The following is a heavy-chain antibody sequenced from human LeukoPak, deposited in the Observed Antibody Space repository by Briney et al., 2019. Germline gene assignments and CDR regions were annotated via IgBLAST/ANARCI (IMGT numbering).Heavy chain of an antibody. CDR3: AKDRVTSFGAIQS. V-gene: IGHV3-30*02. Sequence: GGSLRLSCAASGFTFSGYGMHWVRQAPGKGLEWITFIQFDGSAAYYADSVQGRFTFSRDNSNNTIYLHMNGLRAEDTAVYYCAKDRVTSFGAIQSWGQGTPVTVSS. CDR2: IQFDGSAA. CDR1: GFTFSGYG. J-gene: IGHJ4*02. D-gene: IGHD3-3*01.